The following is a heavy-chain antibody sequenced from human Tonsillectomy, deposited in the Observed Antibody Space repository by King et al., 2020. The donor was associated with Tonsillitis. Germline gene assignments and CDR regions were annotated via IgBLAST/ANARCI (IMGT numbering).Heavy chain of an antibody. V-gene: IGHV4-34*01. CDR3: ARGRSPVY. Sequence: QVQLQQWGAGLLKPSETLSLTCAVYGGSFSGYYWSWIRQPPGKGLEWIGEIDHSGSTNYNPSLKSRVTISGDTSKNQFSLKLGSVTAADTAVYYCARGRSPVYWGQGTLVTVSS. D-gene: IGHD6-13*01. J-gene: IGHJ4*02. CDR1: GGSFSGYY. CDR2: IDHSGST.